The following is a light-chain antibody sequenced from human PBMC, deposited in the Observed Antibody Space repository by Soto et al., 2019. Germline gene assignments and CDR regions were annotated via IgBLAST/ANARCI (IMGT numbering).Light chain of an antibody. CDR2: DAS. Sequence: DIHIRHSAATLSSSVGDILTMTCRASQSISNRLAWYQQKPGKAPKVLIYDASSLESGVPSRFSGSGSATEFILTISSLQPDDFATYHCQHYGGVWTFGQGTKVDIK. J-gene: IGKJ1*01. V-gene: IGKV1-5*01. CDR1: QSISNR. CDR3: QHYGGVWT.